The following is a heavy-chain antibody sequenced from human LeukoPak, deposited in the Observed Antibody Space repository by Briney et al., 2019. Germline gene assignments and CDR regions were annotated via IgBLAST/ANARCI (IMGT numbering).Heavy chain of an antibody. CDR3: ARGSQDGSLFDY. D-gene: IGHD3-10*01. Sequence: SQTLSLTCTVSSGSISSGDYYWSWIRQPPGKGLEWIGYIYYSGSTYYNPSLKSRVTISVDTSKNQFSLKLSSVTAADTAVYYCARGSQDGSLFDYWGQGTLVTVSS. CDR1: SGSISSGDYY. CDR2: IYYSGST. V-gene: IGHV4-30-4*08. J-gene: IGHJ4*02.